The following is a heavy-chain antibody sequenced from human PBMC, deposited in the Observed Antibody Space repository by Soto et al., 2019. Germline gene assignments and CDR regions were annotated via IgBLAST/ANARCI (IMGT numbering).Heavy chain of an antibody. CDR3: TRDNNPLLNQFYFDY. CDR1: GFTFNTYT. CDR2: IDSRSKYI. V-gene: IGHV3-21*02. Sequence: EVQLVESGGGLVKPGGSLRLSCVASGFTFNTYTMHWVRQAPGKGLEWLSSIDSRSKYIYYADSVKGRFTISRDNAQNSLYLQMSSLRDEDTAVYYCTRDNNPLLNQFYFDYWGQGTLLTVSS. J-gene: IGHJ4*02.